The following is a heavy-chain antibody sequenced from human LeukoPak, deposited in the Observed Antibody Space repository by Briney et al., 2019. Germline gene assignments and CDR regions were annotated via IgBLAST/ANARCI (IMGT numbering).Heavy chain of an antibody. V-gene: IGHV3-74*03. D-gene: IGHD1-26*01. Sequence: GGSLRLSCVTYGLAFDTFWMHWVRQAPGRGLMWVARININGTFSTYADSVQGRFTVFRDNAKKALYLQMNSLRVEDTATYFCGQVGYWGQGTLVTVAS. CDR1: GLAFDTFW. CDR2: ININGTFS. CDR3: GQVGY. J-gene: IGHJ4*02.